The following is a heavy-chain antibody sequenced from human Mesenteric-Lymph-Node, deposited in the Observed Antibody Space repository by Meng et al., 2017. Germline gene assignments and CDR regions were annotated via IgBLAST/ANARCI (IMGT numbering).Heavy chain of an antibody. V-gene: IGHV2-5*02. J-gene: IGHJ4*02. CDR2: IYWDDDK. Sequence: TVKASGPPPVKPTQTLKLTCTFFGFSLSTSGVGVGWIRQPPGKALEWLALIYWDDDKRYSPSLKSRLTITKDTSKNQVVLTMTNMDPVDTATYYCAHTLQLAVAFSWWGQGTLVTVSS. CDR1: GFSLSTSGVG. CDR3: AHTLQLAVAFSW. D-gene: IGHD6-19*01.